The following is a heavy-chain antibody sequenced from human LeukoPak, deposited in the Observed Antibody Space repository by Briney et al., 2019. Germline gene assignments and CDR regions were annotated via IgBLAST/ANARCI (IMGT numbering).Heavy chain of an antibody. CDR1: GYTFTSYG. V-gene: IGHV1-18*01. J-gene: IGHJ4*02. CDR2: ISGNNGNT. D-gene: IGHD3-10*01. CDR3: AREQGEYYYGSGSYDY. Sequence: GASVKVSCKASGYTFTSYGITWVRQAPGQGLEWMGWISGNNGNTNYPQKFQGRVTMTTDTSTSTAYMELRSLRSDDTAVYYCAREQGEYYYGSGSYDYWGQGTLVTVSS.